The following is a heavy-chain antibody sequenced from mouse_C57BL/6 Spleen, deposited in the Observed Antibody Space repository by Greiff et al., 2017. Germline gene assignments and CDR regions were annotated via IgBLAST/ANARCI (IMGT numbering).Heavy chain of an antibody. CDR3: ARSDGNYLFAY. CDR2: IYPGGGYT. D-gene: IGHD2-1*01. J-gene: IGHJ3*01. Sequence: QVQLQQSGAELVRPGTSVKMSCKASGYTFTNYWIGWAKQRPGHGLEWIGDIYPGGGYTNYNEKFKGKGTLTADKSSSTAYMQFSSLTSEDSAIYYCARSDGNYLFAYWGQGTLVTVSA. CDR1: GYTFTNYW. V-gene: IGHV1-63*01.